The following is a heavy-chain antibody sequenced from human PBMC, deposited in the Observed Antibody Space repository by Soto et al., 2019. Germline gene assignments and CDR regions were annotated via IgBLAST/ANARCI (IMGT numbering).Heavy chain of an antibody. CDR3: AKIATVGWNWFDA. D-gene: IGHD6-25*01. J-gene: IGHJ5*02. CDR2: ISYDGSKK. V-gene: IGHV3-30*18. CDR1: GFTFRNYD. Sequence: QVQLVESGGGVVQPGRSLRLSCVASGFTFRNYDMHWVRQAPGKGLEWVALISYDGSKKSNEDSVKGRFTTSRDNSKNTLYLQMNSLRAEDTAVYYCAKIATVGWNWFDAWGQGTLVTVSS.